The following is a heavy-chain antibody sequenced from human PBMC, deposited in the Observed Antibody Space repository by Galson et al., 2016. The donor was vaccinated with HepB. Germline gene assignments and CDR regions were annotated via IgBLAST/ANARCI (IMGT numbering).Heavy chain of an antibody. D-gene: IGHD2-15*01. CDR2: VLXXGNX. CDR1: GDSISXSNW. V-gene: IGHV4-4*02. CDR3: ARVKRYCSRNSCYFDP. Sequence: SETLSLTCSVSGDSISXSNWXXWVRXXPGXXXEWXXDVLXXGNXNYNPSXKGRISXSVDASKNLVSLRLSSVTAADTXVYYCARVKRYCSRNSCYFDPWGQGTPXTVSS. J-gene: IGHJ5*02.